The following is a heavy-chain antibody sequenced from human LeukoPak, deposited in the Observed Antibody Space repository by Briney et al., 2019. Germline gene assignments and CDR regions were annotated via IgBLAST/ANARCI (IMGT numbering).Heavy chain of an antibody. CDR1: GGSISSGGYY. J-gene: IGHJ4*02. V-gene: IGHV4-30-2*01. D-gene: IGHD6-13*01. Sequence: SETLSLTCTVSGGSISSGGYYWSWIRQPPGKGLEWIGYIYHSGSTYYNPSLKSRVTISVDTSKNQFSLKLSSVTAADTAVYYCARDTASSSSHDYWGQGTLVTVSS. CDR3: ARDTASSSSHDY. CDR2: IYHSGST.